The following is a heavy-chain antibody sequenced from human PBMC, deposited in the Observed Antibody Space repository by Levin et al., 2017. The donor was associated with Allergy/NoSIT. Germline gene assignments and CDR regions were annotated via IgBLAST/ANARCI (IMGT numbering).Heavy chain of an antibody. D-gene: IGHD3-22*01. Sequence: LSLTCAASGFTFDDYAMHWVRQAPGKGLEWVSGISWNSGSIGYADSVKGRFTISRDNAKNSLYLQMNSLRAEDTALYYCAKDYDSSGYSIFKGILNAFDIWGQGTMVTVSS. J-gene: IGHJ3*02. CDR2: ISWNSGSI. CDR1: GFTFDDYA. V-gene: IGHV3-9*01. CDR3: AKDYDSSGYSIFKGILNAFDI.